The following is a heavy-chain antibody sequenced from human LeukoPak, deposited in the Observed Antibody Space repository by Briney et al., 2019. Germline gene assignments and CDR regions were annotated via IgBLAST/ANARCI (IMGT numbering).Heavy chain of an antibody. Sequence: GGSLRLSCAASGFTFSSYSMNWVRQAPGKGLEWVSYISSSSSTIYYADSVKGRFTISRDNAKNSLYLQMNSLRAEDTAVYYCARGPITGTLGFDYWGQGTLVTVSS. CDR3: ARGPITGTLGFDY. J-gene: IGHJ4*02. D-gene: IGHD1-20*01. CDR1: GFTFSSYS. CDR2: ISSSSSTI. V-gene: IGHV3-48*01.